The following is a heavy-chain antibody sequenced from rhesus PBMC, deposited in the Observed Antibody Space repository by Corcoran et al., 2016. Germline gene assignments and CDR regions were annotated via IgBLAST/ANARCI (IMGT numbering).Heavy chain of an antibody. V-gene: IGHV4-127*01. Sequence: QVQLQESGPGLVKPSETLSLTCAVSGSSINSGFGWRWVRRPPGTGLEWVAYIGGRGVSTKYNPSLKSRVTISKDTSKNQFSLKLSSVTAADTAVYYCARDGPSSGSLDVWGRGILVTVSS. CDR1: GSSINSGFG. CDR3: ARDGPSSGSLDV. CDR2: IGGRGVST. D-gene: IGHD6-13*01. J-gene: IGHJ5-2*02.